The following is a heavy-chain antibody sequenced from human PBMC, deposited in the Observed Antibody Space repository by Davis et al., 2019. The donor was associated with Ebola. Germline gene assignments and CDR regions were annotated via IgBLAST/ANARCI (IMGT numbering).Heavy chain of an antibody. D-gene: IGHD3-10*01. Sequence: AASVKVSCKASGYSLTTGGITWVRQAPGQGLEWMGWISAQNGATAYAENLQDRVTLTTDTSTTNAYMELRSLRSDDTAVYYCAREIITVLRGGPVWSFDTWGQGTLVIVSS. CDR3: AREIITVLRGGPVWSFDT. J-gene: IGHJ5*02. CDR2: ISAQNGAT. CDR1: GYSLTTGG. V-gene: IGHV1-18*04.